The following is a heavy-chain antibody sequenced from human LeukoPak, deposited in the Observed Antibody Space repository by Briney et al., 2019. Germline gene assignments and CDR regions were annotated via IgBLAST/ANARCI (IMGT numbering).Heavy chain of an antibody. CDR2: TSSSSSYI. CDR3: ARAVSGWSLDY. V-gene: IGHV3-21*01. CDR1: GFTFSSYN. J-gene: IGHJ4*02. D-gene: IGHD6-19*01. Sequence: GGSLRLSCAASGFTFSSYNMNWVRQAPGKGLEWVSSTSSSSSYIYYADSVKGRFTISRDNAKNSLYLQMNSLRAEDTAVYYCARAVSGWSLDYWGQGTLVTVSS.